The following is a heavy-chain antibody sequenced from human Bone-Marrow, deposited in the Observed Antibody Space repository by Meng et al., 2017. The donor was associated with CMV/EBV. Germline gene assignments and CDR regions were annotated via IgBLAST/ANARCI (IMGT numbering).Heavy chain of an antibody. Sequence: SQTLSLTCAVYGGSFSGYYWSWIRQPPGKGLEWIGEINHSGSTNYNPSLKSRVTISVDTSKNQFFLKLSSVTAADTAVYYCARGRVGGFTIFGVVKEYYFDYWGQGTLVTVSS. CDR3: ARGRVGGFTIFGVVKEYYFDY. D-gene: IGHD3-3*01. CDR1: GGSFSGYY. J-gene: IGHJ4*02. CDR2: INHSGST. V-gene: IGHV4-34*01.